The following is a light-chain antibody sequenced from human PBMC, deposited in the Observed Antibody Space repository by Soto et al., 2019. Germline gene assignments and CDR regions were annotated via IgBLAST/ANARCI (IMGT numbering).Light chain of an antibody. Sequence: EVVLTQSPGTLSLSPGERASSSCRASGSVRGNFLAWYHQRPGRAPRLLIYGASSRATDIPDRFSGSVSGTDFTLTISRVEPEDFGVYYCQQYGNAPLAFGGGTRV. CDR2: GAS. V-gene: IGKV3-20*01. CDR3: QQYGNAPLA. CDR1: GSVRGNF. J-gene: IGKJ4*01.